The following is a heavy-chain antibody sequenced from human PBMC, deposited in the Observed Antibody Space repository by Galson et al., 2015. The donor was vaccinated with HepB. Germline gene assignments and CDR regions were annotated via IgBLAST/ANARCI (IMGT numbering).Heavy chain of an antibody. CDR2: ISISGGTI. Sequence: SLRLSCAASGFTFNNFAMNWVRQAPGKGLEWVSSISISGGTIYYADSVKGRFTISRDNPKNTLYLQMNSLRAEDTAVYYCAKISGPGRLVVVINTPLGAFDIWGQGTMVTVSS. V-gene: IGHV3-23*01. J-gene: IGHJ3*02. CDR1: GFTFNNFA. D-gene: IGHD3-22*01. CDR3: AKISGPGRLVVVINTPLGAFDI.